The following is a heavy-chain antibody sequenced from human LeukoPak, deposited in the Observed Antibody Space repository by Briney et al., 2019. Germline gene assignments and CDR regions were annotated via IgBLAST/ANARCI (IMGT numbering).Heavy chain of an antibody. CDR1: GFTFGNYA. V-gene: IGHV3-30*02. CDR2: IRYDGGDK. D-gene: IGHD6-19*01. J-gene: IGHJ4*02. CDR3: AKDPQRAVAIYDY. Sequence: PGGSLRLSCAASGFTFGNYAMHWVRQAPGKGLEWVAFIRYDGGDKYYADSVKGRFTISRDNSKNTLYLQMNSLRTEDTAVYYCAKDPQRAVAIYDYWGQGTLVTVSS.